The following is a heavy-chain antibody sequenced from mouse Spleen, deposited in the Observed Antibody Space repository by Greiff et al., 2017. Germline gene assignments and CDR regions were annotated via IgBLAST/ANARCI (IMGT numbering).Heavy chain of an antibody. CDR2: INPSSGYT. V-gene: IGHV1-4*01. CDR1: GYTFTSYT. J-gene: IGHJ4*01. Sequence: QVQLQQSGAELARPGASVKMSCKASGYTFTSYTMHWVKQRPGQGLEWIGYINPSSGYTKYNQKFKDKATLTADKSSSTVYMQLSSLTSEDSAVYYCAREGGYDGGTYAMDYWGQGTSVTVSS. CDR3: AREGGYDGGTYAMDY. D-gene: IGHD2-2*01.